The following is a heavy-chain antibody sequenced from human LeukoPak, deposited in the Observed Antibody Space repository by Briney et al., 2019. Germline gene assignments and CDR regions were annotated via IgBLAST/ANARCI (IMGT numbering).Heavy chain of an antibody. CDR1: GFTFSRYA. J-gene: IGHJ4*02. CDR3: TRTGDARYFDWLSPSDY. Sequence: GGSLRLSCAASGFTFSRYAMSWVRQAPGKGLEWVSAISGSDDSTYYADSVKGRFTISRDYSTNALYLQMNSLSPEGTAVYYCTRTGDARYFDWLSPSDYWGQGTLVTVSS. V-gene: IGHV3-23*01. CDR2: ISGSDDST. D-gene: IGHD3-9*01.